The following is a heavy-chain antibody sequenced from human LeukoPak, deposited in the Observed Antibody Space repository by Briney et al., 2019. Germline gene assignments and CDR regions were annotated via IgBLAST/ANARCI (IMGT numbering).Heavy chain of an antibody. CDR2: ISSSGSTI. V-gene: IGHV3-48*01. J-gene: IGHJ4*02. D-gene: IGHD6-19*01. CDR3: ARGLQWLVNYFDY. Sequence: GGSLRLSCAASGFTFSSYSMNWVRQAPGKGLEWVSYISSSGSTIYYADFVKGRFTISRDNAKNSLYLQMNSLRAEDTAVYYCARGLQWLVNYFDYWGQGTLVTVSS. CDR1: GFTFSSYS.